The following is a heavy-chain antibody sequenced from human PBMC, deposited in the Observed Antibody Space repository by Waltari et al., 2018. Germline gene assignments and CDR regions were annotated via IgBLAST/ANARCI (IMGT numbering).Heavy chain of an antibody. J-gene: IGHJ3*02. CDR1: GYTFTGYY. CDR3: ARDYGLRYFDWLWGDAFDI. D-gene: IGHD3-9*01. Sequence: QVQLVQSGAEVKKPGASVKVSCKASGYTFTGYYMHWVRQDPDQGLEWMGRINPNSGGTNYAQKFQGRVTMTRDTSISTAYMELSRLRSDDTAVYYCARDYGLRYFDWLWGDAFDIWGQGTMVTVSS. CDR2: INPNSGGT. V-gene: IGHV1-2*06.